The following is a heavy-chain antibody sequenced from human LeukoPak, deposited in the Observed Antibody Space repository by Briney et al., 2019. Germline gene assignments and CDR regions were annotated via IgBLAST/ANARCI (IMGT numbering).Heavy chain of an antibody. V-gene: IGHV3-7*01. CDR3: AREGRVSGYDFDC. Sequence: PGESLRLYCTASGFTFSNYWMSWVRQAPGKGPEWVANIKEDGRETYYLDSVEGRFTISRDNARNSLELQMNSLRVEDTAVYYCAREGRVSGYDFDCWGQGTLVTVSS. CDR2: IKEDGRET. CDR1: GFTFSNYW. D-gene: IGHD5-12*01. J-gene: IGHJ4*02.